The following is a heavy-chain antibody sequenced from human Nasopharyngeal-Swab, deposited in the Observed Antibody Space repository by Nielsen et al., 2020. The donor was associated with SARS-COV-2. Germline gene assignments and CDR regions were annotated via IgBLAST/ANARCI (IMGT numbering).Heavy chain of an antibody. V-gene: IGHV1-2*06. J-gene: IGHJ4*02. D-gene: IGHD1-26*01. CDR1: GYTFTGYY. CDR2: INPNSGGT. Sequence: ASVKVSCKASGYTFTGYYMHWVRQAPGQGLEWMGRINPNSGGTNYAQKFQGRVTMTRDTSIGTAYMELSRLRSDDTAVYYCARVGELLGYYFDYWGQGTLVTVSS. CDR3: ARVGELLGYYFDY.